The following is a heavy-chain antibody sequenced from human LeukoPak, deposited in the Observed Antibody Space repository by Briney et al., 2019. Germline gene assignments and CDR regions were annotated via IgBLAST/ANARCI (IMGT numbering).Heavy chain of an antibody. Sequence: GASVKVSCKASGGTFSSYAISWVRQAPGQGLEWMGRIIPILGIANYAQKFQGRVTITADKSTSTAYMELSSLRSEDTAVYYCARNGAGITMVRGVTYYGMDVWGQGTTVTVSS. J-gene: IGHJ6*02. CDR2: IIPILGIA. CDR1: GGTFSSYA. D-gene: IGHD3-10*01. CDR3: ARNGAGITMVRGVTYYGMDV. V-gene: IGHV1-69*04.